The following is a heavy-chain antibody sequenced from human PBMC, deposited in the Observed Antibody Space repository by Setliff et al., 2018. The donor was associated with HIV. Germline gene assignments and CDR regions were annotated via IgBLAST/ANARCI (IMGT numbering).Heavy chain of an antibody. Sequence: SVKVSCKASGGTFGNYGVDWVRQAPRQGLEWVGGIVPILNIANYAQEFQGRATITADKSTSTVYMEVRDLKPDDTALYYCARGWSEGTHLFQVEYFQHWGQGTLVTVSS. V-gene: IGHV1-69*10. CDR2: IVPILNIA. CDR1: GGTFGNYG. D-gene: IGHD2-8*01. CDR3: ARGWSEGTHLFQVEYFQH. J-gene: IGHJ1*01.